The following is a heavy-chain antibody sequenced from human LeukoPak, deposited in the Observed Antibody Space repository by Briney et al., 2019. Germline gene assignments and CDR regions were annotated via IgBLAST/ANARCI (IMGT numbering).Heavy chain of an antibody. Sequence: ASVKVSCTASGYTFTSYDINWVRQATGQGLEWMGWMNPNSGNTGYAQKFQGRVTMTRNTSISTAYMELSSLRSEDTAVYCCARVPLGDSSGFFDYWGQGTLVTVSS. J-gene: IGHJ4*02. D-gene: IGHD3-22*01. V-gene: IGHV1-8*01. CDR1: GYTFTSYD. CDR2: MNPNSGNT. CDR3: ARVPLGDSSGFFDY.